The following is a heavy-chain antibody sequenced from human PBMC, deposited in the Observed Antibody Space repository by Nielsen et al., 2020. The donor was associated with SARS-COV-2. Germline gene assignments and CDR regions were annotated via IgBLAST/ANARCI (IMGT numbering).Heavy chain of an antibody. V-gene: IGHV1-69*01. CDR1: GGTFSSYA. J-gene: IGHJ6*02. D-gene: IGHD6-6*01. Sequence: QVSCKASGGTFSSYAISWVRQAPGQGLEWMGGIIPIFGTANYAQKFQGRVTITADESTSTAYMELSSLRSEDTAVYYCARSETSLNYYGMDVWGQGTTVTVSS. CDR2: IIPIFGTA. CDR3: ARSETSLNYYGMDV.